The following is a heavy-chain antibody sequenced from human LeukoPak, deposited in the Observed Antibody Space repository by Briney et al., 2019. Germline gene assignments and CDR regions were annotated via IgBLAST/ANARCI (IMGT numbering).Heavy chain of an antibody. CDR1: GFTFSTYD. CDR3: ARDGTPIYSSGWFYMDV. D-gene: IGHD6-13*01. V-gene: IGHV3-48*03. J-gene: IGHJ6*03. CDR2: ISISGETI. Sequence: SGRSLRLSCAASGFTFSTYDINCVPQAPGKGLEWVSYISISGETIPYTDSAKGRFTNHRDNPENTLHLKMNRYRDGDTRVLYFARDGTPIYSSGWFYMDVWGKGTTLTIPS.